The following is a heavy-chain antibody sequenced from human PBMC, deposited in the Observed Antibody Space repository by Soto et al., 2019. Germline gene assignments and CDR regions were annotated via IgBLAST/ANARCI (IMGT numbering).Heavy chain of an antibody. CDR1: GGSFSGYY. V-gene: IGHV4-34*01. J-gene: IGHJ5*02. CDR2: INHSGST. D-gene: IGHD3-22*01. CDR3: ASTGDSSGYYGYWFDP. Sequence: SETLSLTCAVYGGSFSGYYWSWIRQPPGKGLEWIGEINHSGSTNYNPSLKSRVTISVDTSKNQFSLKLSSVTAADTAVYYCASTGDSSGYYGYWFDPWGQGTLVT.